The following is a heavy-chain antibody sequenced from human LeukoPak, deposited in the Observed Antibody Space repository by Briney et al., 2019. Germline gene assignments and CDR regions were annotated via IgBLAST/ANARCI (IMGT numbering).Heavy chain of an antibody. CDR1: AGSINSGDCY. V-gene: IGHV4-61*02. D-gene: IGHD3-22*01. Sequence: PSQTLSLTCTVSAGSINSGDCYWSWIRQPAGKGLEWIGRIYSPGTNYNYNPSLKSRVTISIDTSKNQFSLKLTSVTAADTAVYYCARGIGTSYDSSRDAFDIWGRGTMVTVSS. CDR2: IYSPGT. J-gene: IGHJ3*02. CDR3: ARGIGTSYDSSRDAFDI.